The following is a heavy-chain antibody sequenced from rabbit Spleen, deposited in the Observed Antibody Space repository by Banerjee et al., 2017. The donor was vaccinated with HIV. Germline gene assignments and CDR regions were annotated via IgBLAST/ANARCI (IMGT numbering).Heavy chain of an antibody. D-gene: IGHD8-1*01. J-gene: IGHJ4*01. CDR2: IDPVFGIT. Sequence: QVVESAGGLVQPGGSLKLSCKASGFTLSSYYMNWVRQAPGKGLEWIGYIDPVFGITYYASWVNGRFSISRENAQNTVFLQMTSLTAADTATYFCARDGAGGSYFALWGQGTLVTVS. V-gene: IGHV1S7*01. CDR1: GFTLSSYY. CDR3: ARDGAGGSYFAL.